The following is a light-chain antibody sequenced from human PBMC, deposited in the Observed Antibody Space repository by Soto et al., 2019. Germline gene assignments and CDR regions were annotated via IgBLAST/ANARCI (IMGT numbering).Light chain of an antibody. J-gene: IGLJ2*01. V-gene: IGLV2-14*01. CDR3: NSYTSGSTVV. CDR2: DVS. Sequence: QSALTQPASVSGSPGQSITISCTGTSSDVGGYNYVSWYQQHPGKAPKLMIYDVSDRPSGVSSRFSGSKSGNTASLTISGLQAEDEADYYCNSYTSGSTVVFGGGTKVTVL. CDR1: SSDVGGYNY.